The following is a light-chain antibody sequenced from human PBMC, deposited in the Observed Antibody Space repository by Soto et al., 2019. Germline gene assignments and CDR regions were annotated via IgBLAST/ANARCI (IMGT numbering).Light chain of an antibody. CDR2: DDS. CDR3: HVWDSSSDHWV. Sequence: SYELTQPPSVSVAPGQTARITCGGTNIGSKSVHWYQQKPGQAPVLVVYDDSERPSGIPERFSGSNSGNTAALTISRVEAGDEADYYCHVWDSSSDHWVFGGGTKLTVL. V-gene: IGLV3-21*02. CDR1: NIGSKS. J-gene: IGLJ3*02.